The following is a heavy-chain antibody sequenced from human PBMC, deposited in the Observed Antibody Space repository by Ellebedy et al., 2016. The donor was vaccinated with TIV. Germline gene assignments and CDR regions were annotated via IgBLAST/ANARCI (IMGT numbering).Heavy chain of an antibody. CDR3: AKGGFRNWFDP. D-gene: IGHD1-14*01. V-gene: IGHV3-53*01. J-gene: IGHJ5*02. CDR1: GFSLNVNY. CDR2: IYSGVSGGST. Sequence: PGGSLRLSCAASGFSLNVNYMSWVRQAPGKGLEWVSIIYSGVSGGSTYYADSVKGRFTISRDTSKNTLYLHMNSLRVEDTAIYYCAKGGFRNWFDPWGQGTLVTVSS.